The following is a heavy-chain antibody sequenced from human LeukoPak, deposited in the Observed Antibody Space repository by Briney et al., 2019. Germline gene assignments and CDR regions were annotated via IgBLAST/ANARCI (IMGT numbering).Heavy chain of an antibody. V-gene: IGHV3-11*01. CDR3: AREGRLRYFDWLPTPPWLLDY. CDR1: GFTFSDYY. J-gene: IGHJ4*02. Sequence: GGSLRLSCAASGFTFSDYYMSWIRQAPGKGLEWVSYISSSGSTIYYADSVKGRFTISRDNAKNSLYLQMNSLRAEDTAVYYCAREGRLRYFDWLPTPPWLLDYWGQGTLVTVSS. CDR2: ISSSGSTI. D-gene: IGHD3-9*01.